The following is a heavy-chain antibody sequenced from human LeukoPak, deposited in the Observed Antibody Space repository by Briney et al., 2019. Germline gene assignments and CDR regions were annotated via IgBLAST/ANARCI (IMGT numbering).Heavy chain of an antibody. D-gene: IGHD2-2*01. J-gene: IGHJ6*02. CDR3: AAEVPAAITYGMDV. CDR2: ISGSGGST. CDR1: GFTFSSYA. Sequence: EGSLRLSCAASGFTFSSYAMSWVRQAPGKGLEWVSAISGSGGSTYYADSVKGRFTISRDNSKNTLYLQMNSLRAEDTAVYYCAAEVPAAITYGMDVWGQGTTVTVSS. V-gene: IGHV3-23*01.